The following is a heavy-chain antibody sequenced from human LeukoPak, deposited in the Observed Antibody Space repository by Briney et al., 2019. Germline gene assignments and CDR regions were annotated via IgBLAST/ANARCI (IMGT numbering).Heavy chain of an antibody. J-gene: IGHJ4*02. D-gene: IGHD4-17*01. CDR3: VTEGYGDYDY. CDR1: GFSLNTYA. Sequence: PGGSLRLSCAASGFSLNTYAMHWVRQAPGKGLEWVSYTSSSGSTIYYADSVKGRFTISRDNAKNSLYLQMNSLRAEDTAVYYCVTEGYGDYDYWGQGTLVTVSS. CDR2: TSSSGSTI. V-gene: IGHV3-48*04.